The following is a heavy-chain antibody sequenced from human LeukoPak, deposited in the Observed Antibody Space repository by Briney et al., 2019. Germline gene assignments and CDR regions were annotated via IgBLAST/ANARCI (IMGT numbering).Heavy chain of an antibody. CDR3: ARAVLRYGSYYFDY. V-gene: IGHV4-59*01. D-gene: IGHD3-9*01. J-gene: IGHJ4*02. Sequence: PSETLSLTCTVSGGSISSYYWSWIRQPPGKGLEWIGYIYYSGSTSYNPSLKSRVTISVDTSKNHFSLKLSTVTAADTAVYYCARAVLRYGSYYFDYWGQGTLVTVSS. CDR1: GGSISSYY. CDR2: IYYSGST.